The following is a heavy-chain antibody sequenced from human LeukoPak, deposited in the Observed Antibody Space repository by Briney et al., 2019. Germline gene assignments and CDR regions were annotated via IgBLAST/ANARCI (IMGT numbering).Heavy chain of an antibody. D-gene: IGHD3-22*01. V-gene: IGHV4-59*01. CDR3: ARSWGYYDSSGYYDYFDY. Sequence: SETLSLTCTVSGGSISSYYWSWIRQPPGKGLEWIGYIYYSGSTNYNPSLKSRVTISVDTSKNQFSLKLSSVTAADTAVYYCARSWGYYDSSGYYDYFDYWGQGTLSPSPQ. J-gene: IGHJ4*02. CDR2: IYYSGST. CDR1: GGSISSYY.